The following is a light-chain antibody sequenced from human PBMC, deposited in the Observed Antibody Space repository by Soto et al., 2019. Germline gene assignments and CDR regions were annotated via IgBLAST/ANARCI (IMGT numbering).Light chain of an antibody. Sequence: EIVLTLSPGTLSLSHGERATLSCRASQSVTSNYLAWYQHKPGQAPRLLIYDASSRATGIPDRFSGSGSATDFTLTISRLEPEDFAVYYCQQYGTAPPLTFGGGTKVDIK. CDR3: QQYGTAPPLT. CDR1: QSVTSNY. V-gene: IGKV3-20*01. CDR2: DAS. J-gene: IGKJ4*01.